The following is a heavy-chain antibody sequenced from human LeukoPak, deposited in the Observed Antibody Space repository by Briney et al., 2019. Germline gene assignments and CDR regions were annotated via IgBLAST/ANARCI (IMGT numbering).Heavy chain of an antibody. J-gene: IGHJ4*02. Sequence: QSGGSLRLSCAASGFTFDDYTMHWVRQAPGEGLEWVSLISWDGGSTYYADSVKGRFTISRDNSKNSLYLQMNSLRTEDTALYYCAKDIGTNPGTNSFDYWGQGTLVTVSS. V-gene: IGHV3-43*01. CDR3: AKDIGTNPGTNSFDY. D-gene: IGHD1-1*01. CDR2: ISWDGGST. CDR1: GFTFDDYT.